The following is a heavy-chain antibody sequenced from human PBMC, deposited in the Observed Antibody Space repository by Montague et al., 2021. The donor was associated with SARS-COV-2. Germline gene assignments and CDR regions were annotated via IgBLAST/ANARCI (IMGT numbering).Heavy chain of an antibody. J-gene: IGHJ4*02. CDR2: IYHSGST. V-gene: IGHV4-4*02. Sequence: SETLSLTCAVSGGSISSRNWWSWVRQPPGKGLEWIGEIYHSGSTNYNPSLKSRVTISVDKSKNQFSLNLSSVTAADTAVYFCARRGYTGSDYFDYWGQGTLVTVSS. CDR3: ARRGYTGSDYFDY. D-gene: IGHD5-12*01. CDR1: GGSISSRNW.